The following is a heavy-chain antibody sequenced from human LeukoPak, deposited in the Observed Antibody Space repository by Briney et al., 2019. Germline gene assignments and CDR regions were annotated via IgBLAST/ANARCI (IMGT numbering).Heavy chain of an antibody. CDR3: ARLSVSWFGELLSYYGMDV. CDR1: GGTFTSYV. J-gene: IGHJ6*02. V-gene: IGHV1-69*04. Sequence: GASVKVSCKASGGTFTSYVISWVRQAPGQGLEWMGRIIPILGIANYAQKFQGRVTITADKSTSTAYMELSSLSSEDTAVYYCARLSVSWFGELLSYYGMDVWGQGTTVTVSS. CDR2: IIPILGIA. D-gene: IGHD3-10*01.